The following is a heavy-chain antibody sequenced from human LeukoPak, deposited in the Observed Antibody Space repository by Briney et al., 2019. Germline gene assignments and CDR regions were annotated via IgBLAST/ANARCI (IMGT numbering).Heavy chain of an antibody. CDR3: AKDPDLDVVYYYYYMDV. CDR1: GFTFSSYA. Sequence: GGSLRLSCAASGFTFSSYAMSWVRQAPGKGLEWVSAISGSGGSTYYADSVKGRFTISRDNSKNTLYLQMNSLRAEDTAVYYCAKDPDLDVVYYYYYMDVWAKGPRSPSP. V-gene: IGHV3-23*01. J-gene: IGHJ6*03. CDR2: ISGSGGST.